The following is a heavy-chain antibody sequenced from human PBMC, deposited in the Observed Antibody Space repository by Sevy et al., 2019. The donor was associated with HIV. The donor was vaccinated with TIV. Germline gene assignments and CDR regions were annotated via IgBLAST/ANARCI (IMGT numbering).Heavy chain of an antibody. Sequence: GGSLRLSCAASGFTFSSYAMSWVRQAPGKGLEWVSAISGSGGSTYYADSVKGRFTISRDNSKNTLYLQMNGLRAEDTAVYSCAKGRPTVTRLYYYGMDVWGQGTTVTVSS. CDR1: GFTFSSYA. CDR3: AKGRPTVTRLYYYGMDV. D-gene: IGHD4-17*01. V-gene: IGHV3-23*01. CDR2: ISGSGGST. J-gene: IGHJ6*02.